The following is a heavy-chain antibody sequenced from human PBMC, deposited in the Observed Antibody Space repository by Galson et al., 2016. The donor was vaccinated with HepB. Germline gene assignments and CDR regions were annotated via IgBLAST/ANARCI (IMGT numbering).Heavy chain of an antibody. CDR3: AKERAYTFPFDY. CDR2: IPNDGNYK. CDR1: GFTFRSFA. V-gene: IGHV3-30-3*02. D-gene: IGHD5-18*01. Sequence: SLRLSCAASGFTFRSFAMHWVRQSPGKGLEWVAVIPNDGNYKSYADPVKGRFTISRDSSKNTLYLQMNSLRVEDTAIYYCAKERAYTFPFDYWGQGTLVTVSS. J-gene: IGHJ4*02.